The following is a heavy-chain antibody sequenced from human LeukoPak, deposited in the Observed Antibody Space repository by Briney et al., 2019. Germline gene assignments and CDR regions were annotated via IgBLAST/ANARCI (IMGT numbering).Heavy chain of an antibody. CDR1: GGSISSYY. D-gene: IGHD3-10*01. Sequence: PETLSLTCTVSGGSISSYYWSWIRQPPGKGPEWIGYIYYSGSTNYNPSLKSRVTISVDTSKNQFSLKLSSVTAADTAVYYCARHDVLVRGVILYWGQGTLVTVSS. V-gene: IGHV4-59*08. CDR2: IYYSGST. CDR3: ARHDVLVRGVILY. J-gene: IGHJ4*02.